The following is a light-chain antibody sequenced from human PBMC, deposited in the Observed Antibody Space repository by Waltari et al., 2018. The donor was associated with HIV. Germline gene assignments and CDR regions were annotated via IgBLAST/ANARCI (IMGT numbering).Light chain of an antibody. CDR1: SLRSYY. J-gene: IGLJ1*01. Sequence: SSDLTQDPAVSVALGQTVRITCQGDSLRSYYATWYQQKPGQAPILVIYGENNRPSGIPDRFSGSTSGHTASLTITGAQAEDEADYYCYSRDTKNNHPVFGTGTKVTVL. V-gene: IGLV3-19*01. CDR3: YSRDTKNNHPV. CDR2: GEN.